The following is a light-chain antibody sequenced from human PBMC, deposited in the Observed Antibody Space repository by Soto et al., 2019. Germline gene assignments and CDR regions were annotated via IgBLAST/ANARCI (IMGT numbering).Light chain of an antibody. V-gene: IGKV3-11*01. Sequence: EIVLTQSPATLSVSPGERATLSCRASQSVDSYLAWYQQKPGQAPRLLIYDASNRATGIPARFSGSGSGTDFTLTIRSLEPEDFAIYYCQQRSSWYTFGQGTKLEIK. J-gene: IGKJ2*01. CDR2: DAS. CDR1: QSVDSY. CDR3: QQRSSWYT.